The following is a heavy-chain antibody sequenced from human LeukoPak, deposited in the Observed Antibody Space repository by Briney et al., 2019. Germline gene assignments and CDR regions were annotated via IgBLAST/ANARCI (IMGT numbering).Heavy chain of an antibody. J-gene: IGHJ4*02. V-gene: IGHV4-4*02. D-gene: IGHD3-9*01. CDR2: IYHDGST. CDR3: ARGVRYFDWLSPHYFDY. CDR1: GGSISSNNW. Sequence: PSETLSLTCAVSGGSISSNNWWLWVRQSPEKGLEWIGEIYHDGSTNYNPSLKSRVTISVDTSKNQFSLKLSSVTAADTAVYYCARGVRYFDWLSPHYFDYWGQGTLVTVSS.